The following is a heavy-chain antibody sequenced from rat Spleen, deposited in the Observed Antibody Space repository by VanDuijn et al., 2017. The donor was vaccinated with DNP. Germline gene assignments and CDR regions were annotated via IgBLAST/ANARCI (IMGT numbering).Heavy chain of an antibody. CDR1: GFTFSDHY. D-gene: IGHD1-4*01. V-gene: IGHV5-22*01. CDR3: ARRGLPGYKGAMDA. CDR2: ISYAGRDT. Sequence: EVQLVASGGGLVQPGRSLKLSCAASGFTFSDHYMAWVRQIPKKGLEWVASISYAGRDTYYGGSFQGRFTISRDNAKNTLYLQMNSLRSEDTATYYCARRGLPGYKGAMDAWGQGTSVTVSS. J-gene: IGHJ4*01.